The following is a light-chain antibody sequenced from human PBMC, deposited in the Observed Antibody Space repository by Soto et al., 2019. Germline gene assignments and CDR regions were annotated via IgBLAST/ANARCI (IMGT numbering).Light chain of an antibody. CDR2: LEGSGSY. J-gene: IGLJ3*02. CDR3: ETWDSNTPTV. CDR1: SGHSSYI. Sequence: QSVLTQSSSASASLGSSVKLTCTLSSGHSSYIIAWHQQQPGKAHRYLMKLEGSGSYNKGRGVPDRFSGSSSGADRYLTISNLQVDDEADYYCETWDSNTPTVCGVGTKVPVL. V-gene: IGLV4-60*02.